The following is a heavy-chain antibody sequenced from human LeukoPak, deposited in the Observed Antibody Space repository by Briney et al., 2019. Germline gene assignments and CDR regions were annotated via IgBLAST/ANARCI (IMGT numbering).Heavy chain of an antibody. V-gene: IGHV3-7*01. CDR3: AKDPGYSYGSYYMDV. CDR2: IKQDGSEK. J-gene: IGHJ6*03. D-gene: IGHD5-18*01. Sequence: PGGSLRLSCAASGFTFSSYWMSWVRQAPGKGLEWVANIKQDGSEKYYADSVKGRFTISRDNSKNTLYLQMNSLRAEDTAVYYCAKDPGYSYGSYYMDVWGKGTTVTISS. CDR1: GFTFSSYW.